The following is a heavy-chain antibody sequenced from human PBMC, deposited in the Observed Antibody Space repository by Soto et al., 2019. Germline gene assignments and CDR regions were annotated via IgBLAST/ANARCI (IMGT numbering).Heavy chain of an antibody. CDR3: AKDRPSGSRPYYYGMDV. CDR2: ISYDGSNK. D-gene: IGHD1-26*01. Sequence: QVQLVESGGGVVQPGRSLRLSCAASGFTFSSNGMHWVRQAPGKGLEWVAVISYDGSNKYYADSVKGRFTISRDNSKNTLYLQMNSLRAEDTAVYYCAKDRPSGSRPYYYGMDVWGQGTTVTVSS. V-gene: IGHV3-30*18. J-gene: IGHJ6*02. CDR1: GFTFSSNG.